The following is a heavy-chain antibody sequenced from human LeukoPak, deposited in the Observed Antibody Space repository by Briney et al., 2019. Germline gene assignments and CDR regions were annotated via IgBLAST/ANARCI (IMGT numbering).Heavy chain of an antibody. D-gene: IGHD2-2*01. CDR2: ISYDGSDE. J-gene: IGHJ4*02. Sequence: GGSLRLSCAASGFTFRSYGMHWVRQAPGKGLEWVAVISYDGSDEYHADSVKGRFTISRDNSKNTLYLQMDSLRVDDTAIYYCARGYCSSISCYLVYWGQGTLVTVSS. CDR3: ARGYCSSISCYLVY. CDR1: GFTFRSYG. V-gene: IGHV3-30-3*01.